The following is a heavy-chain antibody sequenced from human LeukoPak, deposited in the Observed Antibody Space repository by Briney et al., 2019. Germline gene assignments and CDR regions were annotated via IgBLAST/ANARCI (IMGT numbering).Heavy chain of an antibody. CDR1: GGTFSSYA. CDR2: IIPIFGTA. J-gene: IGHJ4*02. D-gene: IGHD2-2*01. Sequence: ASVKVSCKASGGTFSSYAISWVRQAPGQGLEWMGGIIPIFGTANYAQKFQGRVTITADESTSTAYIELSSLRSEDTAVYYCAYAHQLLSILTRWGQGTLVTVSS. CDR3: AYAHQLLSILTR. V-gene: IGHV1-69*13.